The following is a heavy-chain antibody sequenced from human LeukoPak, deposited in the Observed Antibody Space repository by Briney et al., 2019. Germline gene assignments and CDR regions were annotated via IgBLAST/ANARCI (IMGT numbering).Heavy chain of an antibody. CDR3: AKPPRYDNGGPTSDAFDI. D-gene: IGHD1-26*01. CDR2: IRYDGSNG. J-gene: IGHJ3*02. Sequence: AGGSLRLSCAASGFTFNNYGMHWVRQAPGKGLEWVTFIRYDGSNGYYADSVKGRFTISRDNSENTLYLQMNSLRPEDTAVYYCAKPPRYDNGGPTSDAFDICGQGTLVTVSS. CDR1: GFTFNNYG. V-gene: IGHV3-30*02.